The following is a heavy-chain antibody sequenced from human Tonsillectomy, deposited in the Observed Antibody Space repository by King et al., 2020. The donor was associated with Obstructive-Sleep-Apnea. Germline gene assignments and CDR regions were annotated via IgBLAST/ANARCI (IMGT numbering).Heavy chain of an antibody. V-gene: IGHV3-23*04. CDR1: GFTFSSYA. CDR3: AKVGAAGPTLFDP. CDR2: ISGSGGGT. J-gene: IGHJ5*02. D-gene: IGHD6-13*01. Sequence: EVQLVESGGGLVQPGGSLRLSCAASGFTFSSYAMSWVRQAPGKGLEWVSHISGSGGGTYYADSVKGRFTISRDNSKNTLYLQMKSLRAEDTAVYYCAKVGAAGPTLFDPWGQGTLVTVSS.